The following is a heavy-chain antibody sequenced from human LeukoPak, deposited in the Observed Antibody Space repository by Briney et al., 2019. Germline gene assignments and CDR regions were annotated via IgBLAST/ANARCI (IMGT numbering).Heavy chain of an antibody. J-gene: IGHJ4*02. D-gene: IGHD3-3*01. Sequence: GGSLRLSCAASGFTFDDYAMHWVRQAPGKGLEWVSAISGSGGSTYYADSVKGRFTISRDNSKNTLYLQMNSLRAEDTAVYYCAKTGGHYDFWSGYFPVAYFDYWGQGTLVTVSS. V-gene: IGHV3-23*01. CDR1: GFTFDDYA. CDR3: AKTGGHYDFWSGYFPVAYFDY. CDR2: ISGSGGST.